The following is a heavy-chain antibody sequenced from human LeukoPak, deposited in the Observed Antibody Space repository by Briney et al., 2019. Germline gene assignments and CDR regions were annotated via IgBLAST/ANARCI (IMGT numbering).Heavy chain of an antibody. CDR2: ISSSGSTI. Sequence: PGGSLRLSCAASGFTFSSYWMSWVRQAPGKGLEWVSYISSSGSTIYYADSVKGRFTISRDNAKNSLYLQMNSLRAEDTAVYYCARGYGDYLPNYFDYWGQGTLVTVSS. CDR3: ARGYGDYLPNYFDY. J-gene: IGHJ4*02. CDR1: GFTFSSYW. V-gene: IGHV3-48*04. D-gene: IGHD4-17*01.